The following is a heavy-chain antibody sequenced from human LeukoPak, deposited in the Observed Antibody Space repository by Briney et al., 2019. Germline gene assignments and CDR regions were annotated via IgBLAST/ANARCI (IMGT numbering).Heavy chain of an antibody. J-gene: IGHJ6*03. D-gene: IGHD6-13*01. V-gene: IGHV4-59*08. CDR2: IYYSGST. Sequence: SETLSLTCTVSGGSISSYYWSWIRQPPGKGLEWIGYIYYSGSTNYNPSLKSRVTISVDTSKNQFSLKLSSVTAADTAVYYCARRRQQLAPYYYYYYMDVWGKGTTVTISS. CDR3: ARRRQQLAPYYYYYYMDV. CDR1: GGSISSYY.